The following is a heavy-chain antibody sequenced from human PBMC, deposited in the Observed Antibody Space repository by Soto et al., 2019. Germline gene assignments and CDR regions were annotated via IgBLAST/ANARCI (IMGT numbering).Heavy chain of an antibody. CDR1: GGTFSSYA. D-gene: IGHD7-27*01. CDR3: ARLGTTYYYGMDV. CDR2: IIPIFGTA. V-gene: IGHV1-69*06. Sequence: SVKVSCKASGGTFSSYAISWVRQAPGQGLEWMGGIIPIFGTANYAQKFQGRVTITADKSTSTAYMELSSLRFDDTAVYYCARLGTTYYYGMDVWGQGTTVTVSS. J-gene: IGHJ6*02.